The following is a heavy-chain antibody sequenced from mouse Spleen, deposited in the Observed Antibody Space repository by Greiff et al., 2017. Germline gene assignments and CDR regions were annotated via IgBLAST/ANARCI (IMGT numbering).Heavy chain of an antibody. D-gene: IGHD2-1*01. J-gene: IGHJ1*01. CDR2: INPYNGAT. Sequence: VQLKQSGPELVKPGASVKISCKASGYSFTGYYMHWVKQSHVKSLEWIGRINPYNGATSYNQNFKDKASLTVDKSSSTAYMELHSLTSEDSAVYYCARCGNSGYFDVWGAGTTVTVSS. V-gene: IGHV1-26*01. CDR1: GYSFTGYY. CDR3: ARCGNSGYFDV.